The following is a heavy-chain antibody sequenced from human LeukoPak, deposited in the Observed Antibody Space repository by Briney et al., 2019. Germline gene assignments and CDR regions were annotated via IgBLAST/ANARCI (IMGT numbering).Heavy chain of an antibody. CDR3: TIGSMVRGVIITNNRFDP. J-gene: IGHJ5*02. Sequence: PGGSLRLSCTASGFTFGDYAMSWFRQAPGKGLEWVGFIRSKAYGGTTEYAASVKGRFTISRDDSKSIAYLQMNSLKTEDTAVYYCTIGSMVRGVIITNNRFDPWGQGTLVTVSS. V-gene: IGHV3-49*03. D-gene: IGHD3-10*01. CDR2: IRSKAYGGTT. CDR1: GFTFGDYA.